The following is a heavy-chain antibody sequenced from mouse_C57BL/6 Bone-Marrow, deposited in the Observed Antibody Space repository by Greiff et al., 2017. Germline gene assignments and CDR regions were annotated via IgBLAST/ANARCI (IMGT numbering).Heavy chain of an antibody. Sequence: EVQLQQSGPELVKPGASVKISCKASGYSFTGYYMNWVKQSPEKSLEWIGEINTSNGGTTYNQKFKAKATLTVDKSSSTAYMQRKSLTSEDSAVYYCARERDDYDGDYWCQGTTLTVSS. CDR3: ARERDDYDGDY. D-gene: IGHD2-4*01. CDR2: INTSNGGT. V-gene: IGHV1-42*01. CDR1: GYSFTGYY. J-gene: IGHJ2*01.